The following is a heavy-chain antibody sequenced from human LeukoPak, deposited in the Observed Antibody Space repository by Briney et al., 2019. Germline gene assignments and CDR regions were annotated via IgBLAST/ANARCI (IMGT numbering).Heavy chain of an antibody. J-gene: IGHJ6*04. CDR3: AGGIAMVRGGDV. CDR2: IKQDGSEK. D-gene: IGHD3-10*01. V-gene: IGHV3-7*01. CDR1: GLTFSTYW. Sequence: QPGGSLRLSCAASGLTFSTYWMTWVRQAPGKGLECVANIKQDGSEKNYVDSVKGRFTISRDNAKNSLYLQMNSLRVEDTAVYYCAGGIAMVRGGDVWGKGTTVTVSS.